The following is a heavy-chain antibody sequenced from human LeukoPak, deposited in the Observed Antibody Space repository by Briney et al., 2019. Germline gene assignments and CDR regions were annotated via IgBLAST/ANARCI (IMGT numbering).Heavy chain of an antibody. D-gene: IGHD3-3*01. Sequence: PSETLSLTCTVSGDSFSRTSYYWGWIRQAPGKGLEWVSVIYSGGSTYYADSVKGRFTISRDNSKNTLYLQMNSLRAEDTAVYYCAREAEGFWSGLWGQGTLVTVSS. V-gene: IGHV3-53*01. CDR2: IYSGGST. J-gene: IGHJ4*02. CDR3: AREAEGFWSGL. CDR1: GDSFSRTSYY.